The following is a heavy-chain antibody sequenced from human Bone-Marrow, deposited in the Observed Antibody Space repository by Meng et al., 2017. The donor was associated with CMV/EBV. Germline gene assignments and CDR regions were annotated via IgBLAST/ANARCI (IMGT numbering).Heavy chain of an antibody. CDR3: ARCRGDDYSDY. CDR2: INQDGSEE. J-gene: IGHJ4*02. V-gene: IGHV3-7*01. Sequence: ETLSLTCAASGFTFSGYWMSWVRQAPGKGLQWVANINQDGSEEYYVDSVKGRFTISRDNAKDSLFLQMNSLRAEDTAVYYCARCRGDDYSDYWGQGALVTVSS. CDR1: GFTFSGYW. D-gene: IGHD3-10*01.